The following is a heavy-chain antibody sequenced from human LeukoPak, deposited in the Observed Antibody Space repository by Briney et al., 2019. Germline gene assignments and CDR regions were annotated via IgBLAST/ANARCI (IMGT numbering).Heavy chain of an antibody. CDR1: GFTVSSNY. J-gene: IGHJ4*02. Sequence: GGSLRLSCAAPGFTVSSNYMSWVRQAPGKGLEWVSVIYSGGSTYYADSVKGRFTISRDNSKNTLYLQMNSLRAEDTAVYYCARGVMVRGVIITAYYFDYWGQGTLVTVSS. CDR3: ARGVMVRGVIITAYYFDY. CDR2: IYSGGST. D-gene: IGHD3-10*01. V-gene: IGHV3-53*01.